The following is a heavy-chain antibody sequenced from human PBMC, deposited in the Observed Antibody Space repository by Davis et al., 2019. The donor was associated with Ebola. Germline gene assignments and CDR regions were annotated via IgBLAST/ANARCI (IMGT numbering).Heavy chain of an antibody. V-gene: IGHV4-39*02. CDR2: VYHSGTT. CDR1: GDSISSSSYY. D-gene: IGHD6-19*01. Sequence: SETLSLTCTVSGDSISSSSYYWAWLRQPPGKGLEWIGTVYHSGTTYYNPSLKSRVILSVDKSKNHFSLKLSSVTAADTAVYYCARDSRWLVPGTYYYYGMDVWGQGTTVTVSS. CDR3: ARDSRWLVPGTYYYYGMDV. J-gene: IGHJ6*02.